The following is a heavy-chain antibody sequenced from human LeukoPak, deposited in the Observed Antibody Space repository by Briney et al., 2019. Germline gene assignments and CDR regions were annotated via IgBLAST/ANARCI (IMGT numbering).Heavy chain of an antibody. CDR2: IYYSGST. J-gene: IGHJ4*02. CDR3: ARATPITMVRGVIDHFDY. V-gene: IGHV4-59*01. D-gene: IGHD3-10*01. Sequence: SETLSLTCTVSGGSISSYYWSWIRQPPGKGLEWIECIYYSGSTNYNPSLKSRVTISVDTSKNQFSLKLSSVTAADTAVYYCARATPITMVRGVIDHFDYWGQGTLVTVSS. CDR1: GGSISSYY.